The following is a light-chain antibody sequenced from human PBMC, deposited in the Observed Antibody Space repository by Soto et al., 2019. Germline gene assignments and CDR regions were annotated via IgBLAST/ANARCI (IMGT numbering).Light chain of an antibody. J-gene: IGLJ1*01. V-gene: IGLV2-8*01. Sequence: QSALTQPPSASGSPGQSVTISCTGTSSDIGAYIYVSWYQQHPGKAPKLMISEVSRRPSGVPERFSGSKSGNTASLTVSGLQADDEAHYYCSSYAGSNNSGFGNGTKVNVL. CDR1: SSDIGAYIY. CDR3: SSYAGSNNSG. CDR2: EVS.